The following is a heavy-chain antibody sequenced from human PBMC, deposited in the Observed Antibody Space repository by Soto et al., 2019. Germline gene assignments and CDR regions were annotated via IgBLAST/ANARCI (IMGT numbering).Heavy chain of an antibody. CDR2: IYYSGST. CDR3: AREAGSRGGMGY. Sequence: PSETLSLTCTVSGGSISSSSYYWGCIRQPPGKGLEWIGSIYYSGSTYYNPSLKSRVTISVDTSKNQFSLKLSSVTAADTAVYYCAREAGSRGGMGYWGQGTLVTVSS. J-gene: IGHJ4*02. D-gene: IGHD2-15*01. CDR1: GGSISSSSYY. V-gene: IGHV4-39*02.